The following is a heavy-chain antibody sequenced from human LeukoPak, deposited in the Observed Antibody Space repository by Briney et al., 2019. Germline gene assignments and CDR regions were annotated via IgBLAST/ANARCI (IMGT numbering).Heavy chain of an antibody. CDR3: ARGVLLWFGVQRWFDP. CDR1: GGSISYYY. V-gene: IGHV4-59*08. J-gene: IGHJ5*02. Sequence: PSETLSLTCTVSGGSISYYYWSWIRQPPGKGLEWIGYIYYSGSTYYNPSLKSRVTISVDTSKNQFSLKLSSVTAADTAVYYCARGVLLWFGVQRWFDPWGQGTLVTVSS. CDR2: IYYSGST. D-gene: IGHD3-10*01.